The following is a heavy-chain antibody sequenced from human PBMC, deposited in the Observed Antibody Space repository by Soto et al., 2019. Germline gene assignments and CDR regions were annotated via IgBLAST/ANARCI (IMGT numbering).Heavy chain of an antibody. V-gene: IGHV3-11*06. J-gene: IGHJ5*02. CDR2: ISSSSSYT. D-gene: IGHD3-22*01. Sequence: PGGSLRLSCAASGFTFSDYYMSWIRQAPGKGLEWVSYISSSSSYTNYADSVKGRFTISRDNAKNSLYLQMNSLRAEDTAVYHCARAPYYDSSGYSFDPWGQGTLVTVSS. CDR1: GFTFSDYY. CDR3: ARAPYYDSSGYSFDP.